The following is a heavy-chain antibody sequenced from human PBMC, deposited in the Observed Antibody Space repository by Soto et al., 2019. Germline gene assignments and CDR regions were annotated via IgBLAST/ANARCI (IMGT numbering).Heavy chain of an antibody. CDR1: GYTFTRSA. V-gene: IGHV1-3*01. CDR3: ARDKWELHAVDF. Sequence: QVQLVQSGAAMKKPGASVKVSCKASGYTFTRSAIHWVRQAPGQRLEWMGWINPGNGNTKYSEKFQGRVTITWDTAAGTAYMELRSLRSEDTAVYYCARDKWELHAVDFWGQGTVVTVSS. CDR2: INPGNGNT. D-gene: IGHD1-26*01. J-gene: IGHJ3*01.